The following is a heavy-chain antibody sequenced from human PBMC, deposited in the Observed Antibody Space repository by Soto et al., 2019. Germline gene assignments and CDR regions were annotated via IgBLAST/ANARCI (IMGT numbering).Heavy chain of an antibody. CDR2: ISDTGGGT. V-gene: IGHV3-23*01. J-gene: IGHJ4*02. D-gene: IGHD2-2*01. Sequence: GGSLRLSCAASEFIFSSYAMSWVRQAPGKGPEWVAVISDTGGGTYYADSVKGRFTISRDNSKNTLYLQMNSLRAEDTAVYYCAKEQTHSQADTSSIFDYWGQGTLVTVSS. CDR3: AKEQTHSQADTSSIFDY. CDR1: EFIFSSYA.